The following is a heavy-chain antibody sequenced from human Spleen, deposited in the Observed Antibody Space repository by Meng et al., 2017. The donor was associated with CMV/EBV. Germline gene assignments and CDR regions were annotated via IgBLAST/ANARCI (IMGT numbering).Heavy chain of an antibody. Sequence: GESLKISCAASGFTFDDYGMSWVRQAPGKGLEWVSGINWNGGSTGYADSVKGRFTISRDNSKNTLYVQMNSLRPDDTAVYYCAGDPLGWVGGTPSGFDSWGQGTLVTVSS. J-gene: IGHJ4*02. CDR1: GFTFDDYG. CDR2: INWNGGST. D-gene: IGHD1-26*01. V-gene: IGHV3-20*04. CDR3: AGDPLGWVGGTPSGFDS.